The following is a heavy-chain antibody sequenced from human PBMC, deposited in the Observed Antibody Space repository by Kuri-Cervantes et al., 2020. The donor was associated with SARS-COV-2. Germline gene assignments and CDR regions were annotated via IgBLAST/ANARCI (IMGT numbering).Heavy chain of an antibody. CDR1: GGSFSGYY. J-gene: IGHJ3*02. V-gene: IGHV4-34*01. D-gene: IGHD1-26*01. Sequence: SQTLSLTCAVYGGSFSGYYWSWIRQPPGKGLEWIGEINHSGSTNYNPSLKSRVTISVDTSKNQFSLKLSSVTAADTAVYYCARWELLFPSDAFDIWGQETMVTVSS. CDR3: ARWELLFPSDAFDI. CDR2: INHSGST.